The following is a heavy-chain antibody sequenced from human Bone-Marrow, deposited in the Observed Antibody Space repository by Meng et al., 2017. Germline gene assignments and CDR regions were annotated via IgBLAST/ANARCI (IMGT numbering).Heavy chain of an antibody. J-gene: IGHJ6*02. V-gene: IGHV3-73*01. CDR2: ISSKANSYAT. CDR1: GFTFSGSA. Sequence: GESLKISCAASGFTFSGSAMHWVRQASGKGLEWVGRISSKANSYATAYAASVKGRFTISRDDSKNPAYLQMNSLKTEDTAVYYCTRPENTDYGDYAYSYYYGMDVWGQGTTVTVSS. CDR3: TRPENTDYGDYAYSYYYGMDV. D-gene: IGHD4-17*01.